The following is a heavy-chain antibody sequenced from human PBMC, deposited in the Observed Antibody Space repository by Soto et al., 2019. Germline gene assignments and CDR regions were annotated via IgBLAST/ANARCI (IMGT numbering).Heavy chain of an antibody. CDR2: IRSKANSYAT. CDR3: TRHPDYYDSSGYPDY. V-gene: IGHV3-73*01. J-gene: IGHJ4*02. Sequence: GGSLRLSCAAPGFTFSGSAMHWVRQASGKGLEWVGRIRSKANSYATAYAASVKGRFTISRDDSKNTAYLQMNSLKTEDTAVYYCTRHPDYYDSSGYPDYWGQGTLVTVSS. D-gene: IGHD3-22*01. CDR1: GFTFSGSA.